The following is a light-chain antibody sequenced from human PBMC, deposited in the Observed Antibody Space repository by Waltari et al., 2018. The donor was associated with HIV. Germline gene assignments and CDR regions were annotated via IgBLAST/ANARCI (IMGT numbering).Light chain of an antibody. CDR2: AAS. J-gene: IGKJ4*01. Sequence: AIRIPQSPSSFSAPTGARVTITCRPSQDITSSLNWYQQKPGKAPKLLIYAASNLQSGVPSRFSGSGSGTDFTLTISSLQPEDFATYYCQQYDSHPLPFGRGTKVEIK. V-gene: IGKV1-8*01. CDR3: QQYDSHPLP. CDR1: QDITSS.